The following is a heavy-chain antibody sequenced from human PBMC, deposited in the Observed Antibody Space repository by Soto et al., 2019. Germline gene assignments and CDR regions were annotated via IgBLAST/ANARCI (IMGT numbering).Heavy chain of an antibody. Sequence: KPSETLSLTCIASGGSISSYYWSWIRQPPGNGLECIGYMYYSVITXXXPSFKSRXXISLDTSKNQXSLKLXPRTAADTAVYYCARGNYGFDYWGQGTLVTVSS. CDR1: GGSISSYY. CDR2: MYYSVIT. D-gene: IGHD3-10*01. J-gene: IGHJ4*02. CDR3: ARGNYGFDY. V-gene: IGHV4-59*01.